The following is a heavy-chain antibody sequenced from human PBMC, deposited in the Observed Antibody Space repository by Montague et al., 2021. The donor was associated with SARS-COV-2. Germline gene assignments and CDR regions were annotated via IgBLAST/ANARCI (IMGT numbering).Heavy chain of an antibody. Sequence: SLRLYCAASGFTFSNYDMNWVRQAPGKGPEWISYISTSAYTTSYAGSVKGRFTISRDNGRNSLYLQMNSLRVEDTAVYYCTRDYRSIVGDGLDIWGQVTKVTVPS. V-gene: IGHV3-48*03. CDR2: ISTSAYTT. CDR1: GFTFSNYD. D-gene: IGHD3-16*02. J-gene: IGHJ3*02. CDR3: TRDYRSIVGDGLDI.